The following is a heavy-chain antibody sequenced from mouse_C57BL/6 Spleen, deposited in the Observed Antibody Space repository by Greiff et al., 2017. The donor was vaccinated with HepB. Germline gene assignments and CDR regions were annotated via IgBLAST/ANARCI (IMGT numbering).Heavy chain of an antibody. V-gene: IGHV1-64*01. CDR1: GYTFTSYW. Sequence: VQLQQPGAELVKPGASVKLSCKASGYTFTSYWMHWVKQRPGQGLEWIGMIHPNSGSTNYNEKFKSKATLTVDKSSSTAYMQLSSLTSEDSAVYYCAREKVKAWFAYWGQGTLVTVSA. J-gene: IGHJ3*01. CDR2: IHPNSGST. D-gene: IGHD2-2*01. CDR3: AREKVKAWFAY.